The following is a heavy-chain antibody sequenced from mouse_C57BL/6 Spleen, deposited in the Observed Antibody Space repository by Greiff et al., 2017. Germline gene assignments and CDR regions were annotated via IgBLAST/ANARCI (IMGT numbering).Heavy chain of an antibody. CDR3: TSVYYGSSYGYFDV. CDR1: GFTFSSYA. D-gene: IGHD1-1*01. Sequence: DVMLVESGEGLVKPGGSLKLSCAASGFTFSSYAMSWVRQTPEKRLEWVAYISSGGDYIYYADTVKGRFTISRDNARNTLYLQMSSLKSEDTAMYYCTSVYYGSSYGYFDVWGTGTTVTVSS. J-gene: IGHJ1*03. V-gene: IGHV5-9-1*02. CDR2: ISSGGDYI.